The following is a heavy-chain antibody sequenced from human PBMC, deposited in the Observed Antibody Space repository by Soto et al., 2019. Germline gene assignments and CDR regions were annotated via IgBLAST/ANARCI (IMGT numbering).Heavy chain of an antibody. J-gene: IGHJ4*02. Sequence: SVKVSCKASGGTFSSYAISWVRQAPGQGLEWMGGIIPIFGTANYAQKFQGRVTITADESTSTAYMELSSLRSEDTAVYYCARVGIRGIVATTYYFGCWGKGSLVTVAS. CDR2: IIPIFGTA. CDR3: ARVGIRGIVATTYYFGC. CDR1: GGTFSSYA. D-gene: IGHD5-12*01. V-gene: IGHV1-69*13.